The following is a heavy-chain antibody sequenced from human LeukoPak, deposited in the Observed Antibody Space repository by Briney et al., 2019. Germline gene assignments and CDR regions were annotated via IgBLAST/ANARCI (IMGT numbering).Heavy chain of an antibody. CDR2: INANAINT. D-gene: IGHD6-19*01. V-gene: IGHV3-23*01. J-gene: IGHJ5*02. CDR3: AKPISRGLAVTADWFDP. Sequence: GGSLRLSCEASGFAFSFSAMTWVRQAPGTGLEWVSTINANAINTYYAASAKGRFTISRDNSKSTLYLQLNSLRAEDTAVYYCAKPISRGLAVTADWFDPWGQGTLVTVSS. CDR1: GFAFSFSA.